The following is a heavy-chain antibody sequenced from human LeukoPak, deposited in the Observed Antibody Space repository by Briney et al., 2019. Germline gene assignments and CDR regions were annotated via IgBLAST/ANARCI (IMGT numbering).Heavy chain of an antibody. CDR1: GGSLNNYY. CDR3: AKNGQSGFSFDP. Sequence: SEALSLTCAVYGGSLNNYYWSWIRQSPGRGLEWLGEGNHNGGTKYNPSLKSRVIISAVSSRNQFSLKLTSVTAADTAVYHCAKNGQSGFSFDPWGQGTLVTVSS. D-gene: IGHD1-26*01. J-gene: IGHJ5*02. V-gene: IGHV4-34*01. CDR2: GNHNGGT.